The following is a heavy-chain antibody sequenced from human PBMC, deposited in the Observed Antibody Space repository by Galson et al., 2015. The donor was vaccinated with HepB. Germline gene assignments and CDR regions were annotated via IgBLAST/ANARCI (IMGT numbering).Heavy chain of an antibody. CDR1: GGTFSKYT. CDR2: IIPIFGTA. V-gene: IGHV1-69*13. CDR3: ARSGGSDYNFYYMDL. J-gene: IGHJ6*03. Sequence: SVKVSCKASGGTFSKYTIAWVRQAPGQGLEWMGGIIPIFGTANYAQKFQGRVTMTADGTSNTAYMELSSLRSDDTAIYYCARSGGSDYNFYYMDLWGKGTTVIVSS. D-gene: IGHD2-15*01.